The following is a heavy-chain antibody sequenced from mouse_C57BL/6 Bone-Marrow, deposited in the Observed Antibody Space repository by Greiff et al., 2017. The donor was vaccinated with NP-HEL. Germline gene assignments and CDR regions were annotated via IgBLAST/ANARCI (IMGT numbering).Heavy chain of an antibody. V-gene: IGHV7-1*01. CDR1: GFTFSDFY. CDR3: ARDSYYGSRWAMDY. D-gene: IGHD1-1*01. J-gene: IGHJ4*01. Sequence: DVMLVESGGGLVQSGRSLRLSCATSGFTFSDFYMEWVRQAPGKGLEWLAASRNKANDYTTEYSASVKGRFIVSRDTSQSILYLQMNALRAEDTAIYYCARDSYYGSRWAMDYWGQGTSVTVSS. CDR2: SRNKANDYTT.